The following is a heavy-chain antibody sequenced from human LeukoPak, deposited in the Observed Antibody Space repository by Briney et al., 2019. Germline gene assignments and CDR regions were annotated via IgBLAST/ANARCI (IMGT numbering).Heavy chain of an antibody. CDR2: ISSSSSYI. Sequence: PGGSLRLSCAASGFTFSSYSMNWVRQAPGKGLEWVSSISSSSSYIYYADSVKGRFTISRDNAKNSLYLQMNSLRAEDTAVYYCARDAFSYYYYYMDVWGKGTTVTVSS. CDR1: GFTFSSYS. J-gene: IGHJ6*03. CDR3: ARDAFSYYYYYMDV. V-gene: IGHV3-21*01.